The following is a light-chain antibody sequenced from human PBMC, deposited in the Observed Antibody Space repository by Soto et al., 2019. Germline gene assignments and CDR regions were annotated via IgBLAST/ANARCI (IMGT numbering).Light chain of an antibody. Sequence: EIVMTQSPATLSVSPGERVTLSCRASQSVGSNLAWYQQKPGQAPGLLIYGASTRATGVPARFSGSGSGTEFTLTISSLQSEDFALYFCQNYNSWPPPWTFGQGTKVEVK. CDR1: QSVGSN. J-gene: IGKJ1*01. CDR2: GAS. CDR3: QNYNSWPPPWT. V-gene: IGKV3-15*01.